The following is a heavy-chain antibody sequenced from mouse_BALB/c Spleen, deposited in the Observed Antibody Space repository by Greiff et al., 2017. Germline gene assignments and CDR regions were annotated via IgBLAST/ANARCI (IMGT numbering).Heavy chain of an antibody. CDR2: IRNKANGYTT. J-gene: IGHJ3*01. Sequence: DVMLVESGGGLVQPGGSLRLSCATSGFTFTDYYMSWVRQPPGKALEWLGFIRNKANGYTTEYSASVKGRFTISRDNSQSILYLQMNTLRAEDSATYYCARDGDDYDGAWFAYWGQGTLVTVSA. D-gene: IGHD2-4*01. V-gene: IGHV7-3*02. CDR1: GFTFTDYY. CDR3: ARDGDDYDGAWFAY.